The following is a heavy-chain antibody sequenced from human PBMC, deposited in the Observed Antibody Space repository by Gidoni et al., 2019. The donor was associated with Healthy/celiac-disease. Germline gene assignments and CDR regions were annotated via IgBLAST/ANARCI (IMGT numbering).Heavy chain of an antibody. J-gene: IGHJ6*03. V-gene: IGHV1-46*01. CDR3: ARDRREYSGYDFFYYYYYMDV. D-gene: IGHD5-12*01. CDR1: GYTFTSYY. CDR2: INPSGGST. Sequence: QVQLVQSGAEVKKPGASVKVSCKASGYTFTSYYMHCVRQAPGQGLEWMGIINPSGGSTSYAQKFQGRVTMTRDTPTSTVYMELSSLRSEDTAVYYCARDRREYSGYDFFYYYYYMDVWGKGTTVTVSS.